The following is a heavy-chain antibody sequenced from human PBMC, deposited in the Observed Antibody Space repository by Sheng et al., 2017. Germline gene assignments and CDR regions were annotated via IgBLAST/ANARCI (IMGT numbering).Heavy chain of an antibody. CDR3: ARSGVGATDYFDY. Sequence: QLQLQESGPGLVKPSETLSLTCTVSGGSISSSGYYWGWIRQPPGKGLEWIGTFYYSGGTYYNPSLKSRVTISVDTSKNQFSLKVSSVTAADTAVYYCARSGVGATDYFDYWCQGTLVTVSS. CDR1: GGSISSSGYY. J-gene: IGHJ4*02. V-gene: IGHV4-39*07. D-gene: IGHD1-26*01. CDR2: FYYSGGT.